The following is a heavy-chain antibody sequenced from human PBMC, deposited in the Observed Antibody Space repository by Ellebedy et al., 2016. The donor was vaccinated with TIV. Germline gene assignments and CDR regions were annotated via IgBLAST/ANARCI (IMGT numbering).Heavy chain of an antibody. CDR2: ISHDGSSQ. CDR3: ARDLDKSSGWYGGAAY. J-gene: IGHJ4*02. CDR1: GFTFDSYA. D-gene: IGHD6-19*01. V-gene: IGHV3-30-3*01. Sequence: GESLKISCVASGFTFDSYAMHWVRQAQGKGLEWVAVISHDGSSQYYADSVKGRFTVSRDNSMTTVYLEMNSLRAEDTALYYCARDLDKSSGWYGGAAYWGQGTQVTVSS.